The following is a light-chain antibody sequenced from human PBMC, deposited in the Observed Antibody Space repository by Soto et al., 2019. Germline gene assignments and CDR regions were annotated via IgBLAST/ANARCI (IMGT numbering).Light chain of an antibody. CDR2: WAS. CDR3: QQYYTTPRT. CDR1: QSVLSSSNNKNY. Sequence: DIVMTQSPDALAVSLGERATLNCKSSQSVLSSSNNKNYFAWYQQKPGQPPKLLIYWASTRESGVPDRFSGSGSGTDFNLTISSLQAEDVAVYYCQQYYTTPRTFGQGTKVEIK. V-gene: IGKV4-1*01. J-gene: IGKJ1*01.